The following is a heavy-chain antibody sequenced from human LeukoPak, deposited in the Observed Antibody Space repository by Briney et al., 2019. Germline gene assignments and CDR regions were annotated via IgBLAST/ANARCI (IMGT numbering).Heavy chain of an antibody. D-gene: IGHD6-6*01. CDR3: ARESGGSSLAFDY. J-gene: IGHJ4*02. Sequence: SGGSLRLSCAASGFTVSSNYRSWVRQAPGKGLEGGSVIYSGGSTYYADSVKGRFTISRDNSTNTLYLQMNSLRAEDAAVYYCARESGGSSLAFDYWGQGTLVTVSS. CDR2: IYSGGST. V-gene: IGHV3-66*02. CDR1: GFTVSSNY.